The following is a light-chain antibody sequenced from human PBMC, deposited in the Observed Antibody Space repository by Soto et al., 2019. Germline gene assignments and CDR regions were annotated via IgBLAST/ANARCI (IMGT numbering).Light chain of an antibody. CDR2: DAS. J-gene: IGKJ5*01. Sequence: EIMLTQSPATLSLSPGERATLSCRASQSVSSYLAWYQQRPGQAPRLLIYDASNRATGIPARFSGSGSGTDFTLTISSLEPEDYGVYHCQQYGNSPITFGQGALLEVK. V-gene: IGKV3-11*01. CDR1: QSVSSY. CDR3: QQYGNSPIT.